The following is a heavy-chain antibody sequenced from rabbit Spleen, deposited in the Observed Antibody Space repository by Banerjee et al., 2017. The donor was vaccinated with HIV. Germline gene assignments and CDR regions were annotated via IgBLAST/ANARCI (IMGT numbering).Heavy chain of an antibody. D-gene: IGHD1-1*01. Sequence: QSLEESGGDLVKPGASLTLTCAASGFSFSSWWMCWVRQAPGKGLEWIACIHAGSSSNTYYASWAKGRFTISKTSSTTVTLQMTSLTVADTATYFCASGYSDVYFNLWGQGTLVTVS. V-gene: IGHV1S40*01. CDR1: GFSFSSWW. CDR3: ASGYSDVYFNL. J-gene: IGHJ4*01. CDR2: IHAGSSSNT.